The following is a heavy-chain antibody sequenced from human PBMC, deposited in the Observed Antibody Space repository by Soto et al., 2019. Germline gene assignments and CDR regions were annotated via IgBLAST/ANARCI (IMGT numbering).Heavy chain of an antibody. CDR1: GGTFSSYA. J-gene: IGHJ3*02. Sequence: SVKVSCKASGGTFSSYAISWVRQAPGQGLEWMGGIIPIFGTANYAQKFQGRVTITADESTSTAYMELSSLRSEDTAVYYCANLLGIGYCSSSSCSDSSFDIWGQGTMVNVS. CDR2: IIPIFGTA. V-gene: IGHV1-69*13. CDR3: ANLLGIGYCSSSSCSDSSFDI. D-gene: IGHD2-2*01.